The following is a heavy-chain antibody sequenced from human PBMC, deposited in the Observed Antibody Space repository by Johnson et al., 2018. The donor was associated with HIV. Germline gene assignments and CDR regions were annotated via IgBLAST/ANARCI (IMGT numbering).Heavy chain of an antibody. Sequence: EVQVVESGGGLVKPGGSLRLSCEASGFTFSSYDMHWVRQATGKGLEWVSAIGTAGDTYYADSVEGRFTISRDNPKNPLYRQMNSLRAEDTAVYYCARDLGVDWSKGAFDMWGQGTMVTVSS. CDR2: IGTAGDT. CDR1: GFTFSSYD. J-gene: IGHJ3*02. D-gene: IGHD3/OR15-3a*01. V-gene: IGHV3-13*01. CDR3: ARDLGVDWSKGAFDM.